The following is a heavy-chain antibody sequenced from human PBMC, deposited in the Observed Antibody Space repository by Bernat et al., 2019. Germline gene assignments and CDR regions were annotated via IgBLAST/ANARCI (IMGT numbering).Heavy chain of an antibody. CDR1: GFTFSSYS. CDR3: ASPPYDFWSGYYNDY. Sequence: EVQLLESGGGLVQPGGSLRLSCAASGFTFSSYSMSWVRQAPGKGLEWVSACSGSGGSTYHAESVKGRFPISRDNSKNTLYLQMNSLRAEDTAVYYCASPPYDFWSGYYNDYWGQGTLVTVSS. CDR2: CSGSGGST. J-gene: IGHJ4*02. D-gene: IGHD3-3*01. V-gene: IGHV3-23*01.